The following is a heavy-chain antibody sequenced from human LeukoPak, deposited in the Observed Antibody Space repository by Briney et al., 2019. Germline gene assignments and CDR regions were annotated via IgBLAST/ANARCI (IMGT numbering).Heavy chain of an antibody. Sequence: CXVSGGSIRSSTDYWGWIRQPPGKELEWIGSIYYSGSTYYNPSLKSRVTISVDTSKNQFSLKLSSVTAAGTAVYXXAXDXILXFGXLXXXXXYWGQGTLVTVSS. J-gene: IGHJ4*02. CDR1: GGSIRSSTDY. CDR3: AXDXILXFGXLXXXXXY. D-gene: IGHD3-10*01. CDR2: IYYSGST. V-gene: IGHV4-39*07.